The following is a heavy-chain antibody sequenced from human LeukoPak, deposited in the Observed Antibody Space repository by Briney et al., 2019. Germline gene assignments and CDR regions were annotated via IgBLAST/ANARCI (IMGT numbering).Heavy chain of an antibody. Sequence: GGSLRLSCAASGFTFSSYAMSWVRQAPGKGLEWVSAISGSGGSTYYADSVKGRFTISRDNSKNTLYLQMNSLRAEDTAVYYCAKDPLGVVVPAASYYYYYGMDVWGQGTTVTVSS. CDR2: ISGSGGST. D-gene: IGHD2-2*01. CDR1: GFTFSSYA. V-gene: IGHV3-23*01. CDR3: AKDPLGVVVPAASYYYYYGMDV. J-gene: IGHJ6*02.